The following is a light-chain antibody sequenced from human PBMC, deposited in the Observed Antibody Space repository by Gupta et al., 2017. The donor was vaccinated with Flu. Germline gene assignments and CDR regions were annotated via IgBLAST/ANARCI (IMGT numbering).Light chain of an antibody. CDR1: SSNIGARYA. CDR3: QSFDNSLSGRV. Sequence: QSMLPNPPPVSGAPGQRVTISCPGSSSNIGARYAVHWYQQLPGTAPKLLIFGNNNRPSGVPDRFSGSRSGTSASLVITGLQADDEADYYCQSFDNSLSGRVFGGGTKLTVL. J-gene: IGLJ3*02. V-gene: IGLV1-40*01. CDR2: GNN.